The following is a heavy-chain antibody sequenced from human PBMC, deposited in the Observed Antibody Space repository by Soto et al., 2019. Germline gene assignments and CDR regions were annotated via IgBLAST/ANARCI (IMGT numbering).Heavy chain of an antibody. V-gene: IGHV4-4*07. CDR3: AREGSYSAYNFAHGIQLWSFDF. CDR1: GGFINTFY. CDR2: IFSSGST. Sequence: SETLSLTCTLSGGFINTFYWSWVREPAGKGLEWIGRIFSSGSTSFNPSLESRVAMSVDTSKNHFSLNLSSVTSADMAVYYCAREGSYSAYNFAHGIQLWSFDFWGQGALVTVSS. J-gene: IGHJ4*02. D-gene: IGHD5-12*01.